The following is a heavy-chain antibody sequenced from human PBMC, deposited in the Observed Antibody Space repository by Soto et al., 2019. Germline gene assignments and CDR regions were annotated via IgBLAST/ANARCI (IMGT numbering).Heavy chain of an antibody. J-gene: IGHJ4*02. Sequence: QVQLQQWGAGLLKPSETLSLNCAVTGGSLSGYYWSWIRQPPGKGLDWMGEVKDGEHTNYSPSLRGRVTISSDTSNNQFSLRLNSVTAADTGVYYCARGQEGVVATHWDQGSLVTVSS. CDR2: VKDGEHT. CDR3: ARGQEGVVATH. V-gene: IGHV4-34*01. D-gene: IGHD5-12*01. CDR1: GGSLSGYY.